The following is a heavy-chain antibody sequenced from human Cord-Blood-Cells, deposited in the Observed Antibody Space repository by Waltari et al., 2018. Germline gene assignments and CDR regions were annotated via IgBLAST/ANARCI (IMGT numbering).Heavy chain of an antibody. Sequence: EVQLVESGGGLVQPGGSLKLSCAASGFTFSGSAMHWVRQASGKGLEVVGRIRSKANAYATAYAASVKGRFTISRDDSKNTAYLQMNSLKTEDTAVYYCTRQGPVVGATDYWDQGTLVTVSS. J-gene: IGHJ4*02. CDR3: TRQGPVVGATDY. CDR1: GFTFSGSA. CDR2: IRSKANAYAT. V-gene: IGHV3-73*02. D-gene: IGHD1-26*01.